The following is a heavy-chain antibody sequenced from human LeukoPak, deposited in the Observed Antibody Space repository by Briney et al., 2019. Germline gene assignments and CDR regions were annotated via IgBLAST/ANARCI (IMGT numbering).Heavy chain of an antibody. J-gene: IGHJ5*02. CDR3: ARDPSGYSSSWYGWFDP. CDR1: GYTFTNYG. D-gene: IGHD6-13*01. CDR2: INPNNGKT. Sequence: ASVKVSCKTSGYTFTNYGISWVRQAPGQGLEWMGWINPNNGKTNYAQSLQGRVTMTTDTSTTTAYMDLSSLTSDDTAVYYCARDPSGYSSSWYGWFDPWGQGTLVTVSS. V-gene: IGHV1-18*01.